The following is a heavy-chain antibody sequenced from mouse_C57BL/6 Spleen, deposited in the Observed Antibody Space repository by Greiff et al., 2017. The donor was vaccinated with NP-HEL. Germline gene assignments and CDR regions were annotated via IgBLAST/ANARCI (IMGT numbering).Heavy chain of an antibody. CDR3: ARVGYDDYDSFAY. Sequence: QVQLQQSGAELVRPGASVKLSCKASGYTFTDYYINWVKQRPGQGLEWIARIYPGSGNTYYNEKFKGKATLTAEKSSSTAYMQLSSLTSEDSAVYFCARVGYDDYDSFAYWGQGTLVTVSA. J-gene: IGHJ3*01. CDR1: GYTFTDYY. V-gene: IGHV1-76*01. D-gene: IGHD2-4*01. CDR2: IYPGSGNT.